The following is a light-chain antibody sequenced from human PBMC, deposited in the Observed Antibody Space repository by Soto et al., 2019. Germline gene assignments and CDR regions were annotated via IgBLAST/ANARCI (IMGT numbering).Light chain of an antibody. Sequence: EIALKRPAGNQSMSPGERSTLSCRASQSINSNYLGWYREKPGQAPRXXIYGTSPRATGIPDRFSVSESGPDYTVTRSRLEPEDAVVYAGQQYGFAPISFGQGTRLEI. CDR3: QQYGFAPIS. CDR1: QSINSNY. CDR2: GTS. V-gene: IGKV3-20*01. J-gene: IGKJ5*01.